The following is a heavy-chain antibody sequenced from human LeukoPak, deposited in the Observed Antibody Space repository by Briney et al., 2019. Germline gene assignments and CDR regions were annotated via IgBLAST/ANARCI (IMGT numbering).Heavy chain of an antibody. D-gene: IGHD3-9*01. CDR1: GYTFTNSY. Sequence: ASVKVSCKASGYTFTNSYMHWVRQAPGQGLEWMGWINPNSGGTNYAQKFQGRVTMTRDTSTSTAYMELSRLRSDDTAVYYCARGDYDILTGYYYFDYWGQGTLVTVSS. CDR3: ARGDYDILTGYYYFDY. CDR2: INPNSGGT. V-gene: IGHV1-2*02. J-gene: IGHJ4*02.